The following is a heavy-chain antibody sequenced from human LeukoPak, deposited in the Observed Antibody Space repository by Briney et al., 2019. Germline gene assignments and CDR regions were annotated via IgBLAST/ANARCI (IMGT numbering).Heavy chain of an antibody. V-gene: IGHV3-33*01. CDR1: GFTFSSYG. J-gene: IGHJ4*02. CDR2: IWYDGSNK. Sequence: GGSLRLSCAASGFTFSSYGMPWVRQAPGKGLEWVAVIWYDGSNKYYADSVKGRFTISRDNSKNTLYLQMNSLRAEDTAVYYCARGSYGDFIYFDYWGQGTLVTVSS. D-gene: IGHD4-17*01. CDR3: ARGSYGDFIYFDY.